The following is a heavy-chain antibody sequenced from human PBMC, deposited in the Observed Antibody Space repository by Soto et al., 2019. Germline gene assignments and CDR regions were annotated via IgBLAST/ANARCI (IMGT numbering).Heavy chain of an antibody. Sequence: GASVKVSCKASGYSFASYHMHWVRQAPGKGLEWMGGFDPEDGETIYAQKFQGRVTMTEDTSTDTAYMELSSLRSEDTAVYYCATFGSSYYLDAFDIWG. CDR2: FDPEDGET. CDR1: GYSFASYH. J-gene: IGHJ3*02. V-gene: IGHV1-24*01. D-gene: IGHD3-22*01. CDR3: ATFGSSYYLDAFDI.